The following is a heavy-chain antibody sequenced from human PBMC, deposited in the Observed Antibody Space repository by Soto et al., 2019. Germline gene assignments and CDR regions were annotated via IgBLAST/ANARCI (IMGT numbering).Heavy chain of an antibody. Sequence: GGSLRLSCAASGFTFSSYGMHWVRQAPGKGLEWVAVISYDGSNKYYADSVKGRFTISRDNSKNTLYLQMNSLRAEDTAVYYCAKDAYYHDSSGDYFDYWGQGTLVTVSS. CDR1: GFTFSSYG. CDR2: ISYDGSNK. J-gene: IGHJ4*02. V-gene: IGHV3-30*18. CDR3: AKDAYYHDSSGDYFDY. D-gene: IGHD3-22*01.